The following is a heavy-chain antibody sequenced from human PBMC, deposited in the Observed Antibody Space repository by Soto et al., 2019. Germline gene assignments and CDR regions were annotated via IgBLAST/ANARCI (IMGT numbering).Heavy chain of an antibody. D-gene: IGHD3-22*01. Sequence: ETLTLTCPVSADSISNYYWSWVRQPPGKGPEWIGYISYSGSAKYSPSLKSRVTISVDTSKNQFPLKLSSLTDADTAVYYCARSVHPYYYDSSGFYFDYWGQGTLVTVYS. CDR3: ARSVHPYYYDSSGFYFDY. CDR2: ISYSGSA. J-gene: IGHJ4*02. V-gene: IGHV4-59*01. CDR1: ADSISNYY.